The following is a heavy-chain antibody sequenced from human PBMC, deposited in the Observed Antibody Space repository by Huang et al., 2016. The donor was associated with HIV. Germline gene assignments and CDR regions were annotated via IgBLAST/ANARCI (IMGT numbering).Heavy chain of an antibody. Sequence: QVHLVESGGGVVQPGGSLRLSCAASGFKLSGFGMHWVHQAPGKGLEWVAVILYDGRSQFYTDSVKGRFTISRDNSDNTLSLQMKGLRPDDTAVYYCAKESRWFSDFDHWGQGVLVSVSS. V-gene: IGHV3-30*18. J-gene: IGHJ4*02. D-gene: IGHD2-15*01. CDR1: GFKLSGFG. CDR3: AKESRWFSDFDH. CDR2: ILYDGRSQ.